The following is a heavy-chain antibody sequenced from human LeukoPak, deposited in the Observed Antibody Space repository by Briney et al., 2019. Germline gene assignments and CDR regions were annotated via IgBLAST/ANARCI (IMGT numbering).Heavy chain of an antibody. V-gene: IGHV1-18*01. CDR1: GYTFTSYG. CDR3: ATAGPKGYYYYFMDV. CDR2: ISAYNGNT. Sequence: ASVKVSCKASGYTFTSYGISWVRQAPGQGLEWMGWISAYNGNTNYAQKLQGRVTMTTDTSTSTAYMELRSLRSDDTAVYYCATAGPKGYYYYFMDVWGKGTTVTVSS. J-gene: IGHJ6*03.